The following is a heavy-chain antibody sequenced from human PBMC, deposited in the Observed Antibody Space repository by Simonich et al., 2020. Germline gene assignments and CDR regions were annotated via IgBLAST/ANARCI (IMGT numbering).Heavy chain of an antibody. CDR3: ARQRVLMVYAIDY. CDR2: IYYRGST. Sequence: QLQLQESGPGLVKPSETLSLTCTVSGGSISSSSYSWGWIRQPPGKGLEWIGSIYYRGSTSYNPSLKSRVTISVDTSKNQFSLKLSSVTAADTAVYYCARQRVLMVYAIDYWGQGTLVTVSS. D-gene: IGHD2-8*01. CDR1: GGSISSSSYS. V-gene: IGHV4-39*01. J-gene: IGHJ4*02.